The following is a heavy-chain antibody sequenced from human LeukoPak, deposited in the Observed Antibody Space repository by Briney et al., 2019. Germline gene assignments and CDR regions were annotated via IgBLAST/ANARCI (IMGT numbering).Heavy chain of an antibody. Sequence: GGSLRLSCAASGFTFRSSWMSWVRQAPGRGLEWVANIKPDASEKYYVDSVKGRFTISRDNAKNTLFLQMNTLRAEDTAVYYCAKDSSGYYWGQGTLVTVSS. CDR1: GFTFRSSW. CDR3: AKDSSGYY. V-gene: IGHV3-7*04. CDR2: IKPDASEK. J-gene: IGHJ4*02. D-gene: IGHD6-19*01.